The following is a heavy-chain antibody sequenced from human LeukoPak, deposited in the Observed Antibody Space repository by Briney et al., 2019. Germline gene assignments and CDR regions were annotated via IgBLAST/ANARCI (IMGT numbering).Heavy chain of an antibody. V-gene: IGHV4-59*01. D-gene: IGHD3-22*01. CDR2: IYYSGST. Sequence: SETLSLTCTVSGDSIYSYYWSWVRQPPGKGLEWIGFIYYSGSTNYNPSLKSRVTISIDTSKNQFSLKLRSVTAADTAVYYCAICRFDPDISGYLSDWGQRTLVTVSS. CDR1: GDSIYSYY. J-gene: IGHJ4*02. CDR3: AICRFDPDISGYLSD.